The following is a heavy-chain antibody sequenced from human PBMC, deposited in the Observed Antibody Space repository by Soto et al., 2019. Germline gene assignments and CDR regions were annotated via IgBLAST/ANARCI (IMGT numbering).Heavy chain of an antibody. D-gene: IGHD6-19*01. V-gene: IGHV4-59*01. Sequence: QVQLQDSGPGLVKPSETLSLTCTVSGGSISSYYWNWIRQPPGKGLEWIGYIYYSGSTNYNPSLKSRVTISVDTSKNQFSLKLSSVTAADTAVYYCARIGSGWYNHYGMDVWGQGTTVTVSS. CDR3: ARIGSGWYNHYGMDV. J-gene: IGHJ6*02. CDR1: GGSISSYY. CDR2: IYYSGST.